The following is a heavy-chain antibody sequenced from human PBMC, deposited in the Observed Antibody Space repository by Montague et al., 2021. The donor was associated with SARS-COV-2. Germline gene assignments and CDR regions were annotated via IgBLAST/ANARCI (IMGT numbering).Heavy chain of an antibody. CDR1: GDSISGSRHF. D-gene: IGHD3-10*01. CDR2: TYHTGTT. J-gene: IGHJ4*02. V-gene: IGHV4-31*01. Sequence: TLSLTCNVSGDSISGSRHFWNWIRQHPGKGLEWIGYTYHTGTTHYRPSLKSLATLSVDISQNQFSLKLNSMTAADTAIYYCARGVSYGSGFLSEWGPGTLVIVSS. CDR3: ARGVSYGSGFLSE.